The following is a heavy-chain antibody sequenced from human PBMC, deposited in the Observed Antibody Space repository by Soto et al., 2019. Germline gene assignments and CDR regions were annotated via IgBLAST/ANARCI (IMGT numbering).Heavy chain of an antibody. CDR2: IYSGGIT. V-gene: IGHV3-53*01. CDR3: VRDFGSSSEGGMDV. Sequence: GGSMRLCCAASGFTVSSNYMSWLRQAPGKGLEWVSVIYSGGITFYADSVKGRFTISRDNSKNTLYLQMNNLRGEDTAVYYCVRDFGSSSEGGMDVWGQGTTVTVSS. D-gene: IGHD6-6*01. J-gene: IGHJ6*02. CDR1: GFTVSSNY.